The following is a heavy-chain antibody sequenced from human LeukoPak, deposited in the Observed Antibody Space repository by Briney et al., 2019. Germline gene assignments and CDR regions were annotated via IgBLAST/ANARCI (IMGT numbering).Heavy chain of an antibody. CDR2: IYYSGST. V-gene: IGHV4-59*01. J-gene: IGHJ1*01. CDR1: GGSISSYY. D-gene: IGHD6-13*01. CDR3: ARDGGIAAAGTEYFQH. Sequence: PSETLSLTCTVSGGSISSYYWSWIRQPPGKGLEWIGYIYYSGSTNYNPSLKSRVTISVDTPKNQFSLKLSSVTAADTAVYYCARDGGIAAAGTEYFQHWGQGTLVTVSS.